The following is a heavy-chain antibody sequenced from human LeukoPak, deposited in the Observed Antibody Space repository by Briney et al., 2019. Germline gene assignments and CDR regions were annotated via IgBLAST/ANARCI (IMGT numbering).Heavy chain of an antibody. CDR1: GFTFSSYA. Sequence: PGGSLRLSCAASGFTFSSYAMSWVRQAPGKGLEWVSAISGSGGSTYYADSVKGRFTISRDNSKNTLYLQMNSLRAEDTAVYYYAKSGSSSWYPYYFDYWGQGTLVTVSS. CDR2: ISGSGGST. V-gene: IGHV3-23*01. CDR3: AKSGSSSWYPYYFDY. D-gene: IGHD6-13*01. J-gene: IGHJ4*02.